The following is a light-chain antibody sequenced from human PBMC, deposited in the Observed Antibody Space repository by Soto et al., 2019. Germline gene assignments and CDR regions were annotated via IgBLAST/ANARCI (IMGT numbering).Light chain of an antibody. CDR1: QSVSSN. CDR3: HQYGSSSWT. J-gene: IGKJ1*01. V-gene: IGKV3-15*01. CDR2: GAS. Sequence: EVVVTQSPATLSVSPGERATLSCRASQSVSSNLAWYQQKPGQAPRLLIYGASTRATGIPARFSGSGSGTDFTLTISRLEPEDFAVYYCHQYGSSSWTFGQGTKVDIK.